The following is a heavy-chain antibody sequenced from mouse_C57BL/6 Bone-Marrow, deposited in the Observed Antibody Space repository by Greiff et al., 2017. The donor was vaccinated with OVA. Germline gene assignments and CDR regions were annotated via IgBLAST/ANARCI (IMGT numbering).Heavy chain of an antibody. J-gene: IGHJ2*01. CDR3: ARITTVPY. CDR2: IDPSDSYT. Sequence: QVQLKQPGAELVKPGASVKLSCKASGYTFTSYWMQWVKQRPGQGLEWIGEIDPSDSYTNYNQKFKGKATLTVDTSSSTAYMQLSRLTSEDSAVYYCARITTVPYWGQGTTLTVSS. CDR1: GYTFTSYW. D-gene: IGHD1-1*01. V-gene: IGHV1-50*01.